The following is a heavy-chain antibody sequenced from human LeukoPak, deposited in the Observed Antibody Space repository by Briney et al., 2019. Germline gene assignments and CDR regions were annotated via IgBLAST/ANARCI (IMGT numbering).Heavy chain of an antibody. Sequence: ASVKVSCKASGYTFTSYGISWVRQAPGQGLEWMGRIIPIFGIANYAQKFQGGVTITADKSTSTAYMELSSLRSEDTAVYYCARTTCYYCGGDTDYYYYGMDVWGQGTTVTVSS. CDR1: GYTFTSYG. D-gene: IGHD2-21*02. CDR2: IIPIFGIA. V-gene: IGHV1-69*04. J-gene: IGHJ6*02. CDR3: ARTTCYYCGGDTDYYYYGMDV.